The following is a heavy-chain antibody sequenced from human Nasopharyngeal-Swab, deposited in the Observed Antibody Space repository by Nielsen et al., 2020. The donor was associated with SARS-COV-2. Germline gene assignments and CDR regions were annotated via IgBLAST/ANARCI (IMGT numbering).Heavy chain of an antibody. D-gene: IGHD3-9*01. CDR1: GGSISSGSYY. CDR2: IYTSGST. V-gene: IGHV4-61*02. Sequence: SETLSLTCTVSGGSISSGSYYWSRIRQPAGKGLEWIGRIYTSGSTNYNPSLKSRVTISVDTSKNQFSLRLSSLTAADTAVYYCARIELRYFDGVVSNGWFDPWGQGTLVTVSS. CDR3: ARIELRYFDGVVSNGWFDP. J-gene: IGHJ5*02.